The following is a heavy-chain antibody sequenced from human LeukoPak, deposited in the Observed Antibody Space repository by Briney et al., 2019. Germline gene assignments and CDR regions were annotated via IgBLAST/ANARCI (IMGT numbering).Heavy chain of an antibody. V-gene: IGHV3-74*03. CDR3: ARDQRVTGRPDIDY. CDR1: GFTFRNHW. J-gene: IGHJ4*02. D-gene: IGHD6-6*01. CDR2: ISSDGSST. Sequence: GGSLRLSCAASGFTFRNHWMHWVRQTPGKGLVWVSRISSDGSSTTYADSVKGRFTISRDNAKNTLYLQMNNLRAEDTAMYYCARDQRVTGRPDIDYWGQGTLAIVSS.